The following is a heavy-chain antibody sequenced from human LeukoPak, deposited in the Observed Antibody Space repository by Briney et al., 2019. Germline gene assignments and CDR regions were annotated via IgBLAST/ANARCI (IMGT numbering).Heavy chain of an antibody. Sequence: PGGSLRLSCAASGFTFDDYAMHWVRQAPGKGLEWVSAISTSGDSTDYADSVKGRFTISRDNSKNTLYLHMNSLRDEDTAAYYCAKDFPASGWVGFDYWGQGTLVTVSS. J-gene: IGHJ4*02. D-gene: IGHD6-19*01. CDR2: ISTSGDST. CDR1: GFTFDDYA. V-gene: IGHV3-23*01. CDR3: AKDFPASGWVGFDY.